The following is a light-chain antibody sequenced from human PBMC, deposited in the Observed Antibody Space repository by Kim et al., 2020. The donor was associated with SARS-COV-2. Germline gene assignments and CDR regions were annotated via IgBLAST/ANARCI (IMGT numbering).Light chain of an antibody. V-gene: IGKV3-15*01. Sequence: EIVMTQSPATMSVSPGERATLSCRASQSVSDNLAWYPQKPGQPPRLLLYAASTRATGVPVRFSGSGSGTEFTLTINDLQSEDSAVYYCQQFYNWPPITFGQGTRLEIK. CDR3: QQFYNWPPIT. J-gene: IGKJ5*01. CDR1: QSVSDN. CDR2: AAS.